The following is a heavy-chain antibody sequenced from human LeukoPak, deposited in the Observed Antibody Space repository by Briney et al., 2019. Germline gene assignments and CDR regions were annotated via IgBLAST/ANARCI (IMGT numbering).Heavy chain of an antibody. CDR3: TTTSIAVAGHFDY. Sequence: PGGSLRLSCAASGFTFSNAWMSWVRQAPGRGLEWVGRIKSKTDGGATDYAAPVKGRFTISRDDSKNTLYLQMNSLKTEDTAVYYCTTTSIAVAGHFDYWGQGTLVTVSS. V-gene: IGHV3-15*01. CDR1: GFTFSNAW. D-gene: IGHD6-19*01. J-gene: IGHJ4*02. CDR2: IKSKTDGGAT.